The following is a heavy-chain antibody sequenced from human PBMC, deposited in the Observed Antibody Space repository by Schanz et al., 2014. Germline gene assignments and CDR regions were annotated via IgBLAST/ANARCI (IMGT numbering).Heavy chain of an antibody. D-gene: IGHD3-22*01. Sequence: EVQLVESGGGVVQPGRALRLSCAASGFSFTTYAMSWVRQAPGKGLEWVSSISSGGGSTYYADSVKGRFTISRDNSKNTLYLQMNSLRAEDTAVYYCAKDRSWDYDSSGYFDYWGQGTLVTVSS. CDR1: GFSFTTYA. CDR3: AKDRSWDYDSSGYFDY. J-gene: IGHJ4*02. CDR2: ISSGGGST. V-gene: IGHV3-23*04.